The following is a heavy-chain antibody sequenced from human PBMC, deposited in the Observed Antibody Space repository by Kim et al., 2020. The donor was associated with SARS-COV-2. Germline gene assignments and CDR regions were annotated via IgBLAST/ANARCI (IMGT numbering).Heavy chain of an antibody. CDR2: ISSSGSTI. D-gene: IGHD1-26*01. CDR1: GFTFSSDS. J-gene: IGHJ4*02. CDR3: ARALYSGSSHFDS. V-gene: IGHV3-48*02. Sequence: GGSLRLSCAASGFTFSSDSMNWVRQAPGKGLEWVSYISSSGSTIYNADSVKGRFTISRDNAKNSLYLQMNSLRDEDTAVYYCARALYSGSSHFDSWGQGTLVTVSS.